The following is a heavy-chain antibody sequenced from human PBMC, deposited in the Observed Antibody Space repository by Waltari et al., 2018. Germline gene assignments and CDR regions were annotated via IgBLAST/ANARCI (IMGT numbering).Heavy chain of an antibody. Sequence: EEQLVESGGGLIQPGESLRVSCAVSGFTFSRYWMNWVRQAPGKGLLWVARIKSEGSDTSYADSVKGRFTISRDNARNTVYLQMKSLRAEDTAVYYCARVARKTYSSPVPGRDYYYGMDVWGLGTTVTVSS. CDR2: IKSEGSDT. V-gene: IGHV3-74*01. CDR3: ARVARKTYSSPVPGRDYYYGMDV. J-gene: IGHJ6*02. D-gene: IGHD3-22*01. CDR1: GFTFSRYW.